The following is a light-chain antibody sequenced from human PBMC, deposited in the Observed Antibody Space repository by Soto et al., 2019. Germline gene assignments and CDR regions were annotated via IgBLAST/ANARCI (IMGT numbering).Light chain of an antibody. CDR1: TSNLGAGYD. Sequence: QSVLTQPPSVSGAPGQRVTLSCTGNTSNLGAGYDVHWYQQLPGAAPKLVIFGIRNRPSGVPERFSGSKSGTSASLAITGLQAEDEADYYCQAYDYTLTASVFGGGTKLTVL. CDR3: QAYDYTLTASV. CDR2: GIR. J-gene: IGLJ3*02. V-gene: IGLV1-40*01.